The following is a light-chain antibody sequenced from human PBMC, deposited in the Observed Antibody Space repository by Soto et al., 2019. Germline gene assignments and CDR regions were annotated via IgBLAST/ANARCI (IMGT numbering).Light chain of an antibody. CDR3: QKRSNCPPKLT. Sequence: EIVLKHSPATLSLSQGVRPTLSCRASQSVSSSLAWYQQKPAQAHRLLIYDASNRTNGIPARFSDSGSGTNFTLSISSVEFEYFSVYYCQKRSNCPPKLTVGQGTRMEIK. V-gene: IGKV3-11*01. J-gene: IGKJ5*01. CDR2: DAS. CDR1: QSVSSS.